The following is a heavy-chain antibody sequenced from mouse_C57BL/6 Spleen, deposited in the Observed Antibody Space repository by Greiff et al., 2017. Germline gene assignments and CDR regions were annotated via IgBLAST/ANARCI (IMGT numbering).Heavy chain of an antibody. J-gene: IGHJ4*01. CDR2: ISSGGDYI. D-gene: IGHD1-1*01. V-gene: IGHV5-9-1*02. CDR3: TRDRKYYGAMDY. Sequence: EVKLMESGEGLVKPGGSLKLSCAASGFTFSSYAMSWVRQTPEKRLAWVAYISSGGDYIYYADTVKGRFTISRDNARNTLYLQMSSLKSEDTAMYYCTRDRKYYGAMDYWGQGTSVTVSS. CDR1: GFTFSSYA.